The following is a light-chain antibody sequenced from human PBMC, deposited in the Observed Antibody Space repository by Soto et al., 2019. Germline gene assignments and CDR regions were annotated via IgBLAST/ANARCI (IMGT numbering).Light chain of an antibody. Sequence: QSLLTQPASVSGSPGQSITISCTGTSSDIGHYDYVSWYQQHPAKAPKLMIYHVTYRPSGVSNRYSGSKSGNSASLTISGLQADDEADYYCCSLTTSHTYVFGSGTKVTVL. CDR3: CSLTTSHTYV. CDR2: HVT. CDR1: SSDIGHYDY. V-gene: IGLV2-14*03. J-gene: IGLJ1*01.